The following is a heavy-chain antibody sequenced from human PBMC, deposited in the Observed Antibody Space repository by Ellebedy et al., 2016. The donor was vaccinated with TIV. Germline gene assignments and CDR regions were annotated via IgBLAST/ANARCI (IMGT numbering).Heavy chain of an antibody. V-gene: IGHV3-30*03. D-gene: IGHD4-17*01. CDR3: AGRNSGDYPYFDF. CDR1: GFTFSTYG. Sequence: GGSLRLSCAASGFTFSTYGMHWVRQAPGKGLEWVAVISYDGRNEYYADSVRGRFTISRDTSKNTLYLHMNSLRADDTALYYCAGRNSGDYPYFDFWGQGALVTVSS. J-gene: IGHJ4*02. CDR2: ISYDGRNE.